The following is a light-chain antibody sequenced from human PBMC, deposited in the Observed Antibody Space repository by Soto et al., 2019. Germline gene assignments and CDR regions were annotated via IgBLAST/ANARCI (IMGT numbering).Light chain of an antibody. CDR3: AVWDDSLNAVV. Sequence: QSVLTQPPSASGTPGQSVTISCSGSSSNIGRNAVNWYQQLPGTAPKLLIYSSYQRPSGVPDRFSGSKSGTSGSLAIRGLQSEDEATYHCAVWDDSLNAVVFGGGTKLTGL. V-gene: IGLV1-44*01. J-gene: IGLJ2*01. CDR2: SSY. CDR1: SSNIGRNA.